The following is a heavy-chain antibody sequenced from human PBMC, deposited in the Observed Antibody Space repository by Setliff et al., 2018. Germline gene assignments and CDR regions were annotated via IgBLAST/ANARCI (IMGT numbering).Heavy chain of an antibody. Sequence: GSLRLSCTTSGFTVSAYDMSWVRQAPGKGLEWVSLLDNDGSKYYADSVKGRFTISRDNSKNTLYLQMSSLTTEDTAVYYCRLWFGELLRDYWGQGTLVTVSS. D-gene: IGHD3-10*01. CDR3: RLWFGELLRDY. CDR2: LDNDGSK. V-gene: IGHV3-53*01. J-gene: IGHJ4*02. CDR1: GFTVSAYD.